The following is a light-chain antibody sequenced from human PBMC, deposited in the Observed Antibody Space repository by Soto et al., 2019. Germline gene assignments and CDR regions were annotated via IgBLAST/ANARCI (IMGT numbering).Light chain of an antibody. Sequence: EIVMTQSPATLSVSPGERATLSCRASQSVSSNLALYQQKPGQAPRLLLYGASTRATGIPARFSGSGSGTEFTLTISTLQSEDFAVYYCEQYNNWPGLTFGGGTKVEIK. CDR3: EQYNNWPGLT. J-gene: IGKJ4*01. CDR1: QSVSSN. V-gene: IGKV3-15*01. CDR2: GAS.